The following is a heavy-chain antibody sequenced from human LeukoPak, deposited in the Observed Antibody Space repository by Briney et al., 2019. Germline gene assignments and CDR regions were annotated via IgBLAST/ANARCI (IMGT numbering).Heavy chain of an antibody. Sequence: GGSLRLSCAASGFTFSSYGMSWVRQAPGKGLEWVSSISSSSSYISYADSVKGLFTISRDNAKNSLYLQMNSLRAEDTAVYYCARAGVAVAPHYWGQGTLVTVSS. V-gene: IGHV3-21*01. J-gene: IGHJ4*02. CDR2: ISSSSSYI. CDR3: ARAGVAVAPHY. CDR1: GFTFSSYG. D-gene: IGHD6-19*01.